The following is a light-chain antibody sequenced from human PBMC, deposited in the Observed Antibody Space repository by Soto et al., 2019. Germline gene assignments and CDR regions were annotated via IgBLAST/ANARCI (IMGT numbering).Light chain of an antibody. CDR2: GAS. CDR1: QDISDD. J-gene: IGKJ1*01. Sequence: AIQMTQSPSSLSASVGDRVTITCRASQDISDDVGWYQQTPGKAPKLLITGASRLQSGVPSRFSGSGSGAAFTLTITSLRPEDSATYYCLQNHNYPRTFRQGTKVEI. V-gene: IGKV1-6*01. CDR3: LQNHNYPRT.